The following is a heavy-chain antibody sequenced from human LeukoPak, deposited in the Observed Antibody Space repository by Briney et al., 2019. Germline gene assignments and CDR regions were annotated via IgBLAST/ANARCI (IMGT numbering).Heavy chain of an antibody. D-gene: IGHD3-22*01. CDR1: GFTFSSYE. CDR2: IYSGGST. V-gene: IGHV3-53*01. CDR3: ARRAGDYSHPYDY. J-gene: IGHJ4*02. Sequence: GSLRLSCAASGFTFSSYEMNWVRQAPGKGLEWVSVIYSGGSTYYADSVKGRFTISRDNSKNTVHLQMNSLRAEDTAMYYCARRAGDYSHPYDYWGQGTLVTVSS.